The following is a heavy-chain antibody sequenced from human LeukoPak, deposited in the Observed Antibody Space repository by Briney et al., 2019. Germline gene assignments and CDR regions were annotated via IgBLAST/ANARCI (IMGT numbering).Heavy chain of an antibody. CDR3: ARDWWRVADTNKEEFDY. J-gene: IGHJ4*02. V-gene: IGHV3-7*01. CDR2: IKQDGSEK. Sequence: PGESLRLSCAASGFTFSSYWMSWVRQAPGKGLEWVANIKQDGSEKYYVDSVKGRFTISRDNAKNSLYLQMNSLRAEDTAVYYCARDWWRVADTNKEEFDYWGQGTLVTVSS. CDR1: GFTFSSYW. D-gene: IGHD6-19*01.